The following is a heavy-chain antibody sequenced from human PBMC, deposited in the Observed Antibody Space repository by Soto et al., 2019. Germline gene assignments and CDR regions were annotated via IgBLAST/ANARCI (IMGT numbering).Heavy chain of an antibody. CDR3: ASEIEAARPDY. Sequence: QLQLQGSGPGLVKPSETLSLTCTVSGGSISSSSYYWGWIRQPPGKGLEWIGSIYYSGSTYYNPSLKSRVTISVDTSKNQFSLKLSSVTAADTAVYYCASEIEAARPDYWGQGTLVTVSS. CDR1: GGSISSSSYY. CDR2: IYYSGST. D-gene: IGHD6-6*01. J-gene: IGHJ4*02. V-gene: IGHV4-39*01.